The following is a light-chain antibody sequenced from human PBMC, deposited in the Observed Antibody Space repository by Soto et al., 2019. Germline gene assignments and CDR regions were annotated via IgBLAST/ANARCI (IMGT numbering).Light chain of an antibody. J-gene: IGLJ1*01. V-gene: IGLV2-14*02. CDR1: SSDVGSYNL. CDR2: EDS. Sequence: QSALTQPASVSGSPGQSITISCTGTSSDVGSYNLVSWYQQYPDKAPKVIIYEDSKRPSGVPNRFSGSKSGNTASLTISGLQAEDEADYYCASYTNSITYVFGSGTKVTVL. CDR3: ASYTNSITYV.